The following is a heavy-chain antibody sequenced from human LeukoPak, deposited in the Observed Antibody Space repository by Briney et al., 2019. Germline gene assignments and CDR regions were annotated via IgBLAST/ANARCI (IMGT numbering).Heavy chain of an antibody. V-gene: IGHV1-18*01. CDR1: GYTFTSYG. D-gene: IGHD3-9*01. Sequence: GASVKVSCKASGYTFTSYGISWVRQAPGQGLEWMGWISAYNGNTNYAQKLQGRATMTTDTSTSTAYMELRSLRSDDTAVYYCARVGYDILTGMNYYYYYYMDVWGKGTTVTISS. CDR3: ARVGYDILTGMNYYYYYYMDV. CDR2: ISAYNGNT. J-gene: IGHJ6*03.